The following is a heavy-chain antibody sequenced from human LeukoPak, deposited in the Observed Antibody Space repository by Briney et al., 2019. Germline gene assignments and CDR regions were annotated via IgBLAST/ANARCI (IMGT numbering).Heavy chain of an antibody. J-gene: IGHJ4*02. CDR2: ISYDGSNK. CDR3: ARGRPYNYDSSGHLGDY. CDR1: GFTFSSYA. V-gene: IGHV3-30-3*01. Sequence: GGSLRLSCAASGFTFSSYAMHWVRQAPGKGLEWVAVISYDGSNKYYADSVKGRFTISRDNSKNTLYLQMNSLRAEDTAVYYCARGRPYNYDSSGHLGDYWGQGTLVTVSS. D-gene: IGHD3-22*01.